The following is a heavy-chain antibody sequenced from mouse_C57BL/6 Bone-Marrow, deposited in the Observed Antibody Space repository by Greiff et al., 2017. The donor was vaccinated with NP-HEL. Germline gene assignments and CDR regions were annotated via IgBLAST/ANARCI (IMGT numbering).Heavy chain of an antibody. V-gene: IGHV1-69*01. Sequence: QVQLQQSGAELVMPGASVKLSCKASGYTFTSYWMHWVKQRPGQGLEWIGEIDPSDSYTNYNQKFKGKSTLTVDKSSSTAYMQLSSLTAEDSAVYYCASGGEYYGSSPAWFAYWGQGTLVTVSA. J-gene: IGHJ3*01. CDR1: GYTFTSYW. D-gene: IGHD1-1*01. CDR3: ASGGEYYGSSPAWFAY. CDR2: IDPSDSYT.